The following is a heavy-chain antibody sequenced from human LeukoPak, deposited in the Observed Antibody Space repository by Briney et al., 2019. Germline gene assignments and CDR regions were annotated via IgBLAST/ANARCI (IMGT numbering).Heavy chain of an antibody. J-gene: IGHJ6*02. Sequence: SETLSLTCAVYGGSFSGYYWSWIRQPPGKGLEWIGEINHSGSTNYNPSLKSRVTISVDTSKNQFSLKLGSVTAADTAVYYCARGVVVVPAAIGGYYYYGMDVWGQGTTVTVSS. D-gene: IGHD2-2*01. V-gene: IGHV4-34*01. CDR2: INHSGST. CDR1: GGSFSGYY. CDR3: ARGVVVVPAAIGGYYYYGMDV.